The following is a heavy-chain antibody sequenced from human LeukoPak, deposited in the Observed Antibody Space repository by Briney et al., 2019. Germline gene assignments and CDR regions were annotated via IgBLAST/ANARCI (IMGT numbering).Heavy chain of an antibody. CDR1: GGSFSGYY. CDR3: ARAAAAGHRMNY. CDR2: INHSGSA. V-gene: IGHV4-34*01. D-gene: IGHD6-13*01. J-gene: IGHJ4*02. Sequence: SETLSLTCAVYGGSFSGYYWSWLRQPPGKGLEWIGEINHSGSANYNPSLKSRVTISVDTSKNQFSLKLSSVTAADTAVYYCARAAAAGHRMNYWGQGTLVTVSS.